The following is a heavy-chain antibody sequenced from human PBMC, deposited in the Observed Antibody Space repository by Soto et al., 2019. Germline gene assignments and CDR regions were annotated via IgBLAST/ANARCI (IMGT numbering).Heavy chain of an antibody. CDR2: ISWDGGST. J-gene: IGHJ6*02. V-gene: IGHV3-43D*04. CDR3: ARAPGPLHLRSYGMDV. CDR1: GFTFDDYA. Sequence: PGGSLRLSCAASGFTFDDYAMHWVRQAPGRGLEWVSLISWDGGSTYYPDSVKGRFTISRDNRKNSLYLQMNSLRAEDSALYYCARAPGPLHLRSYGMDVWGQGTTVTVSS.